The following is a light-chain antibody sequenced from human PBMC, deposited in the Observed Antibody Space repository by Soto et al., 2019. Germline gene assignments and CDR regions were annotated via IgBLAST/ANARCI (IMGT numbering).Light chain of an antibody. V-gene: IGKV1-12*01. CDR1: QGISSY. Sequence: DIQMTQSPSSVSASVGDRVTITCRASQGISSYLAWYQQKPGKAPKLLIYDVFNRATGIPARFSGSGSGTDFTLTISSLEPEDFAVYYCQQRSNWPPEITFGQGTRLEN. J-gene: IGKJ5*01. CDR2: DVF. CDR3: QQRSNWPPEIT.